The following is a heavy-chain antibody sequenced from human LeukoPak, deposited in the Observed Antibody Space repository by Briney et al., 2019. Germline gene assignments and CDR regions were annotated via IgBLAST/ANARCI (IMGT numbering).Heavy chain of an antibody. CDR3: VRVKGTYFDY. J-gene: IGHJ4*02. Sequence: GESLRLSCAASGFPLSSYSMNWVRQAPGKGLEWISYISASGSAIYYVDSVKGRVTVSRDNARNSLFLQMDSPRAEDTAVYYCVRVKGTYFDYWGPGTLVTVSS. D-gene: IGHD1-1*01. CDR1: GFPLSSYS. CDR2: ISASGSAI. V-gene: IGHV3-48*01.